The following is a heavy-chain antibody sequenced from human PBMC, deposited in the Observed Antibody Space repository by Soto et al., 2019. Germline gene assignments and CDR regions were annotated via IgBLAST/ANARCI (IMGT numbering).Heavy chain of an antibody. Sequence: ASVKVSCKASGYTFTSYGISWVRQAPGQGLEWMGWISAYNGNTNYAQKLQGRVTMTTDTSTSTAYMELRSLRSDDTAVYYCARGFWSGYSRPDAFDIWGQGTMGTVS. CDR1: GYTFTSYG. CDR3: ARGFWSGYSRPDAFDI. CDR2: ISAYNGNT. J-gene: IGHJ3*02. V-gene: IGHV1-18*04. D-gene: IGHD3-3*01.